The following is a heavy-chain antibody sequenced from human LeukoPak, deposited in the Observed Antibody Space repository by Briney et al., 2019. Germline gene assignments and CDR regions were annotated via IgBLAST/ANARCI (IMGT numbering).Heavy chain of an antibody. CDR2: ISSSGGRT. D-gene: IGHD2-21*02. J-gene: IGHJ4*02. V-gene: IGHV3-23*01. CDR1: GFTFSSYA. CDR3: ARVPCGGDCCFDY. Sequence: GGSLRLSCAASGFTFSSYAMSWVRQAPGKGLEWVSTISSSGGRTYYADSVKGRFTISRDNSKNTLYLQMNSLRAEDTAVYYCARVPCGGDCCFDYWGQGTLVTVSS.